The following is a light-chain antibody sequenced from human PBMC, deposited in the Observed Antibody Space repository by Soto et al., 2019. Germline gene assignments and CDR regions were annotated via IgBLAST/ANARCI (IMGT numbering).Light chain of an antibody. V-gene: IGLV2-14*01. J-gene: IGLJ2*01. CDR1: SSDVGGYNY. CDR2: DVS. Sequence: QSVLTQPASVSGSPGQSITISCTGTSSDVGGYNYVSWYQQHPGKAPKFMIYDVSNRPSGVSNRFSGSKSDNTASLTISGLQAEDEADYYCSSYTSSSTLVFGGGTKLTVL. CDR3: SSYTSSSTLV.